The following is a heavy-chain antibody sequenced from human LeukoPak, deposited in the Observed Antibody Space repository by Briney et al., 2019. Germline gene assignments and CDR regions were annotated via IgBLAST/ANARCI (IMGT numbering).Heavy chain of an antibody. J-gene: IGHJ5*02. CDR2: IIPIFGTA. CDR3: ARDKGYDFWSGYPTFNWFDP. CDR1: GGTFSSYA. V-gene: IGHV1-69*13. Sequence: ASVKVSCKASGGTFSSYAISWVRQAPGQGLEWMGGIIPIFGTANYAQKFQGRVTITADESTSTAYMELSSLRSEDTAVYYCARDKGYDFWSGYPTFNWFDPWGQGTLVTVSS. D-gene: IGHD3-3*01.